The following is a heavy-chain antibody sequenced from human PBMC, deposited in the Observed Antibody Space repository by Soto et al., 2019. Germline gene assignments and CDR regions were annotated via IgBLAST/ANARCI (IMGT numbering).Heavy chain of an antibody. J-gene: IGHJ6*02. CDR2: INPNSGGT. CDR3: ARVRGYCSGGSCYDYYYGMDV. CDR1: GYTFTSYG. D-gene: IGHD2-15*01. V-gene: IGHV1-2*04. Sequence: ASVKVSCKASGYTFTSYGISWVRQAPGQGLEWMGWINPNSGGTNYAQKFQGWVTMTRDTSISTAYMELSRLRSDDTAVYYCARVRGYCSGGSCYDYYYGMDVWGQGTTVTVSS.